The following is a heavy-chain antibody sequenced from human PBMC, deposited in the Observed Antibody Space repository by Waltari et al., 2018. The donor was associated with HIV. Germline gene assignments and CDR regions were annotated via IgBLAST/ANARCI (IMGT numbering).Heavy chain of an antibody. D-gene: IGHD3-22*01. V-gene: IGHV1-18*01. CDR1: GNTLTIYG. CDR2: ISAHNGNT. Sequence: QVQLVQSGAEVKKPGASVKVSCKASGNTLTIYGFTWVRQAPGQGLEWMGWISAHNGNTNYAQKFQGRVTMTTDTSTITAYMELRSLRSDDTAVYYCARSPPQYDSSGYYWDYWGQGTLVTVSS. J-gene: IGHJ4*02. CDR3: ARSPPQYDSSGYYWDY.